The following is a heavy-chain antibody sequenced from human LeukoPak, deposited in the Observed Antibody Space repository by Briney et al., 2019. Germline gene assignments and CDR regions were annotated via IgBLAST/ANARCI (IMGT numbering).Heavy chain of an antibody. CDR1: GGSISSGGYY. CDR2: IYYSGST. CDR3: ARYYYDSSGSAHFDY. J-gene: IGHJ4*02. Sequence: PSETLSLTCTVSGGSISSGGYYWSWLRQHPGKGLEWIGYIYYSGSTYYNPSLKSRVTISVDTSKNQFSLKLSSVTAADTAVYYCARYYYDSSGSAHFDYWGQGTLVTVSS. D-gene: IGHD3-22*01. V-gene: IGHV4-31*03.